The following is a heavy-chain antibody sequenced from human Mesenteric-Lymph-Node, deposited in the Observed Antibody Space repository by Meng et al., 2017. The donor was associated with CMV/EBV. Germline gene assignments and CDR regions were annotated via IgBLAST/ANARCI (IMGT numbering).Heavy chain of an antibody. V-gene: IGHV3-23*01. CDR2: ISGSGGST. J-gene: IGHJ4*02. Sequence: AASGFTFSSSAMSWVRQAPGKGLEWVSGISGSGGSTYYADSVKGRFTISRDNSKNTLYLQMNSLRAEDTAVYYCAKDRWRGNFDYWGQGTLVTVSS. D-gene: IGHD1-26*01. CDR3: AKDRWRGNFDY. CDR1: GFTFSSSA.